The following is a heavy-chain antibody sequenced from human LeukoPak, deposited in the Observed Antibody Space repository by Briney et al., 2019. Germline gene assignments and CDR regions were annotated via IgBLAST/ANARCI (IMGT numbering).Heavy chain of an antibody. J-gene: IGHJ5*02. CDR2: IYHSGST. Sequence: SETLSLTCTLSGYSLSSGYYWGWIRQPPGKGLEWIGSIYHSGSTYYNPSLKSRVTISVDTSKNQFSLKLSSVTAADTAVYYCARGRRYYDFWSGYYQKENDWFDPWGQGTLVTVSS. CDR3: ARGRRYYDFWSGYYQKENDWFDP. CDR1: GYSLSSGYY. D-gene: IGHD3-3*01. V-gene: IGHV4-38-2*02.